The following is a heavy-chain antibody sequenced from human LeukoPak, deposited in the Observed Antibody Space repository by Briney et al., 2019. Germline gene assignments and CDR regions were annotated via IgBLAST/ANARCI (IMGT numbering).Heavy chain of an antibody. V-gene: IGHV4-34*01. Sequence: SETLSLTCAVYGGSFSGYYWSWIRQPPGKGLEWIGEINHSGSTNYNPSLKSRVTISVDTSKNQFSLKLSSVTAADTAVYYCARKIRARRCSSGWYSFGLYFDYWGQGTLVTVSS. CDR3: ARKIRARRCSSGWYSFGLYFDY. CDR2: INHSGST. J-gene: IGHJ4*02. CDR1: GGSFSGYY. D-gene: IGHD6-19*01.